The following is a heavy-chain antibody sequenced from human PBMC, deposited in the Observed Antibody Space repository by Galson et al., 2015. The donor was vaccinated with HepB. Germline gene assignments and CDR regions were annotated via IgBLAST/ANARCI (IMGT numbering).Heavy chain of an antibody. J-gene: IGHJ4*02. CDR2: ISYDGSNK. Sequence: SLRLSCAASGFTFSSYAMHWVRQAPGKGLEWVAVISYDGSNKYYADSVKGRFTISRDNSKNTLYLQMNSLRAEDTAVYYCARDGERPGTWIQLWSPNLHFDYWGQGTLVTVSS. V-gene: IGHV3-30-3*01. D-gene: IGHD5-18*01. CDR3: ARDGERPGTWIQLWSPNLHFDY. CDR1: GFTFSSYA.